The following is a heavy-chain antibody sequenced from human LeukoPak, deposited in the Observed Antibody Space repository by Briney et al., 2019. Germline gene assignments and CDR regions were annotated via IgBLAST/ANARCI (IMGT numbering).Heavy chain of an antibody. J-gene: IGHJ4*02. CDR3: VSGSLQSGYNFDY. D-gene: IGHD3-3*01. Sequence: GGSLRLSCAASGFTFSNYWMHWIRQVPGKGLVWVSHIKYDGSATNYADSVKGRFTISRDNAKNTLYLQMNSLRTEDTAVYYCVSGSLQSGYNFDYWGQGALVTVSS. CDR1: GFTFSNYW. V-gene: IGHV3-74*01. CDR2: IKYDGSAT.